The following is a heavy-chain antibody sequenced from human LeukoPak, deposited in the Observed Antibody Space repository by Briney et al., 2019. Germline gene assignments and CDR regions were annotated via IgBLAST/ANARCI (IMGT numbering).Heavy chain of an antibody. CDR1: GFTFSSYE. V-gene: IGHV3-48*03. J-gene: IGHJ4*02. Sequence: GGSLRLSCAASGFTFSSYEMNWVRQAPGTGLEWVSYISSSGSTIYYADSVKGRFTISRDNAKNSLYLQMNSLRAEDTAVYYCVRWVPAAGGVFDYWGQGTLVTVSS. CDR2: ISSSGSTI. D-gene: IGHD2-2*01. CDR3: VRWVPAAGGVFDY.